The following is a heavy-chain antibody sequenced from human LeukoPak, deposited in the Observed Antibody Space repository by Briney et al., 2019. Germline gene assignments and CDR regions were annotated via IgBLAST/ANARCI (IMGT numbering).Heavy chain of an antibody. CDR1: GFTFSSYS. J-gene: IGHJ4*02. D-gene: IGHD2-2*01. Sequence: GGSLRLSCAASGFTFSSYSMNWVRQAPGKGLEWVSSITSSSSYIYYADSVKGRFTISRDNAKNSLYLQMNSLRAEDTAVYYCAKQGLVPATAGDWGQGTLVTVSS. CDR3: AKQGLVPATAGD. V-gene: IGHV3-21*01. CDR2: ITSSSSYI.